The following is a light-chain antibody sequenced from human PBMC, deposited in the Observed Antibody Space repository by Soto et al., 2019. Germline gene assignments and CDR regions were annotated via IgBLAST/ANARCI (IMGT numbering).Light chain of an antibody. CDR1: QSINSW. J-gene: IGKJ4*01. Sequence: DIQMTQSPSTLSASVGDRVTITCRASQSINSWLAWYQQKPGKAPKLLIYKASSLESGVPSRFSGSGSGTEFTLTISSLQPDDFATYYCQQYKSNPLTFGGGTKVEIK. CDR2: KAS. V-gene: IGKV1-5*03. CDR3: QQYKSNPLT.